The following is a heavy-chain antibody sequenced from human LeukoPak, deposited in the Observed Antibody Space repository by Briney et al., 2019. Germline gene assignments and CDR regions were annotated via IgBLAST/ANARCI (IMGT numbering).Heavy chain of an antibody. D-gene: IGHD5-12*01. CDR3: ARDRSYSGYEKSAFDI. Sequence: GGSLRLSCAASGFTFSSYAMHWVRQAPGKGLEWVAVISYDGSNKYYADSVKGRFTISRDNSKNTLYLQMNSLRAEDTAVYYCARDRSYSGYEKSAFDIWGQGTMVTVSS. CDR1: GFTFSSYA. J-gene: IGHJ3*02. CDR2: ISYDGSNK. V-gene: IGHV3-30*04.